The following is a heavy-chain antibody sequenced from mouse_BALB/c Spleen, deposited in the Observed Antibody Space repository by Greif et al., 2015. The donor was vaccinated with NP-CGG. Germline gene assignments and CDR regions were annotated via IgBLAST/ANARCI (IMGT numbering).Heavy chain of an antibody. CDR3: ARQLYDGYPFAY. CDR2: INPSSGYT. CDR1: GYTFTSYT. Sequence: QVQLKESGAELARPGASVKMSCKASGYTFTSYTMHWVKQRPGQGLEWIGYINPSSGYTNYNQKFKDKATLTADKSSSTAYMQLSSLTSEDSAVYHCARQLYDGYPFAYWGQGTLVTVSA. V-gene: IGHV1-4*01. J-gene: IGHJ3*01. D-gene: IGHD2-3*01.